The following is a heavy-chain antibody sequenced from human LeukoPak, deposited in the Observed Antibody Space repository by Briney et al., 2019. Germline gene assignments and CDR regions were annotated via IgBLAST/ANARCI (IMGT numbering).Heavy chain of an antibody. CDR2: IYYSGST. V-gene: IGHV4-59*01. CDR1: GGSISSYY. CDR3: ARSAPEDTVPLDY. D-gene: IGHD4-17*01. J-gene: IGHJ4*02. Sequence: SETLSLTCTVSGGSISSYYWSWLRQPPGKGLEWIGYIYYSGSTNYNPSLKSRVTISVNTSKNQFSLKLSSVTAADTAVYYCARSAPEDTVPLDYWGQGTLVTVSS.